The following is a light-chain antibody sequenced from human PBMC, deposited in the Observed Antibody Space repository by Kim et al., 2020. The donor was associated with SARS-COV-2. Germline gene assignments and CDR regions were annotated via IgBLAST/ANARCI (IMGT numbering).Light chain of an antibody. CDR1: QSIGGW. CDR3: QQHSTYPLT. Sequence: GDRVTITCRASQSIGGWLAWYQQKPGKAPKLLIHDASSVESGVPSRFSGSGSETEFTLTISSLQPDDFATYYCQQHSTYPLTFGQGTRLEIK. V-gene: IGKV1-5*01. J-gene: IGKJ5*01. CDR2: DAS.